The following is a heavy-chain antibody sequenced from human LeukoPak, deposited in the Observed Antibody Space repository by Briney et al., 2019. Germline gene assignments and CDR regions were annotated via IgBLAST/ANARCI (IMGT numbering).Heavy chain of an antibody. Sequence: ASVKVSCKASGYTFTSYYMHWVRQAPGQGLEWMGIINPSGGSTSYAQKFQGRVTMTRDTSTSTVYMELSSLRSEDTAVYYCARGGRVLWFGELLYLVGFDPWGQGTLVTVSS. D-gene: IGHD3-10*01. CDR2: INPSGGST. CDR1: GYTFTSYY. V-gene: IGHV1-46*01. CDR3: ARGGRVLWFGELLYLVGFDP. J-gene: IGHJ5*02.